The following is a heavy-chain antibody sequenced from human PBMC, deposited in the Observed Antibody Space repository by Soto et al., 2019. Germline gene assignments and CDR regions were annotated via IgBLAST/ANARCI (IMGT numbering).Heavy chain of an antibody. V-gene: IGHV3-7*01. CDR2: MDQDGSET. Sequence: EVQLVESGGGLVQPGGSLRLSCAASGFTFSTYWMNWVRQPPGKGLEWVANMDQDGSETYYVDSVRGRFTVSRDNAKNSLYLQMNILRIEDTAVYYCVCGGNFFFYWGQGTLVTVSP. CDR3: VCGGNFFFY. D-gene: IGHD3-16*01. J-gene: IGHJ4*02. CDR1: GFTFSTYW.